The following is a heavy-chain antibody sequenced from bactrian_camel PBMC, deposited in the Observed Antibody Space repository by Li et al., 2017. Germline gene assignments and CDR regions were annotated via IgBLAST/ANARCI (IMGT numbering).Heavy chain of an antibody. J-gene: IGHJ4*01. CDR3: ASAYGETWFMTGC. D-gene: IGHD5*01. V-gene: IGHV3S40*01. CDR2: VSGTGAHT. CDR1: GLTFQNSY. Sequence: VQLVESGGGSVQAGGSLRLSCAASGLTFQNSYMSWVRQPPGKELEWVAVVSGTGAHTFYSDSVKGRFTISRDNAKNTLYLQLNSLTREDTALYYCASAYGETWFMTGCWGQGTQVTVS.